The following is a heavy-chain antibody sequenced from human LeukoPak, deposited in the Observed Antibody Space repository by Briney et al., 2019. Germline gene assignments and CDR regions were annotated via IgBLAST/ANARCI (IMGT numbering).Heavy chain of an antibody. CDR1: GYTFTSYG. J-gene: IGHJ3*02. Sequence: ASVKVSCKASGYTFTSYGISWVRQAPGQGLEWMGWMNPNSGNTGYAQKFQGRVTMTRNTSISTAYLELSSLRSEDTAVYYCARPGEYCSSTRCSPNDGFHIWGQGTMVTVSS. CDR3: ARPGEYCSSTRCSPNDGFHI. D-gene: IGHD2-2*01. V-gene: IGHV1-8*02. CDR2: MNPNSGNT.